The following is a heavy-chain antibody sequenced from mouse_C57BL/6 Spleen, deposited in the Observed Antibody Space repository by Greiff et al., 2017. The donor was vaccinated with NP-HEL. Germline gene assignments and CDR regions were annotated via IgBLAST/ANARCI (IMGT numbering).Heavy chain of an antibody. Sequence: DVQLQESGPGLVKPSQSLSLTCSVTGYSITSGYYWNWIRQFPGNKLEWMGYISYDGSNNYNPSLKNRISITRDTSKNQFVLKLNSVTTEDTATYYCARDGDGNFYAMDYWGQRTSVTVSS. V-gene: IGHV3-6*01. CDR3: ARDGDGNFYAMDY. CDR2: ISYDGSN. D-gene: IGHD2-1*01. CDR1: GYSITSGYY. J-gene: IGHJ4*01.